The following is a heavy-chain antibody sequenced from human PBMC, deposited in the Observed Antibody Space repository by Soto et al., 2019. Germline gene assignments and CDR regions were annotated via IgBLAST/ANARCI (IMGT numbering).Heavy chain of an antibody. D-gene: IGHD6-19*01. CDR2: ISPYNDNT. Sequence: ASVEVSCKASGYTFTNYCISWVLQAPGQGLEWMGWISPYNDNTNYAQKLQGRVTMTTDTSTSTAYMDLRSLRSDDTAVYYCARDSSGWTPGYYYYGMDVWGQGTTVTVSS. CDR1: GYTFTNYC. J-gene: IGHJ6*02. CDR3: ARDSSGWTPGYYYYGMDV. V-gene: IGHV1-18*01.